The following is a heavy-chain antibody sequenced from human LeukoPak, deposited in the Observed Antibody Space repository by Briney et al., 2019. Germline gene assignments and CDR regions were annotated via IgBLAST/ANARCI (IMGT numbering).Heavy chain of an antibody. CDR2: IASDGSST. CDR3: AKFEHIVVVTAILRDAFDI. CDR1: GFTFSSYW. J-gene: IGHJ3*02. V-gene: IGHV3-74*01. Sequence: GGSLRLSCAASGFTFSSYWMNWVRQAPGKGLVWVSRIASDGSSTTYADSVKGRFTISRDNSKNTLYLQMNSLRAEDTAVYYCAKFEHIVVVTAILRDAFDIWGQGTMATVSS. D-gene: IGHD2-21*02.